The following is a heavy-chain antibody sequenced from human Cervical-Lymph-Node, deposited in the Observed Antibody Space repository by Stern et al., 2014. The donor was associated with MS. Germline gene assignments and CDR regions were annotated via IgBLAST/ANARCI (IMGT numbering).Heavy chain of an antibody. CDR3: ATDHPTVGIYDALAM. J-gene: IGHJ3*02. D-gene: IGHD6-13*01. CDR1: GYILTKLA. CDR2: FDPDEGET. V-gene: IGHV1-24*01. Sequence: VPLVESGAEVKKPGASVKVSCKVSGYILTKLAMHWVRQAPGKGLEWMGGFDPDEGETIYAQKFQGRVTMTEDTSTDTAYMELRSLRSEDTAVYFCATDHPTVGIYDALAMWGQGTRVTVSS.